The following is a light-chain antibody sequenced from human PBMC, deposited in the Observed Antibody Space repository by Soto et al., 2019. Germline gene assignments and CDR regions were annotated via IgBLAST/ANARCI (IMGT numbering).Light chain of an antibody. V-gene: IGKV3-15*01. Sequence: EIVVTQSPATLSVSPGEGAALSGMASQSVSSNLAWYQQKPGQAPRLLIFRASSRAKGVPARFSASGSGTDFTLTLSSLEPDDFAVYYCQQRARSSTFGQGTRLEVK. J-gene: IGKJ5*01. CDR1: QSVSSN. CDR3: QQRARSST. CDR2: RAS.